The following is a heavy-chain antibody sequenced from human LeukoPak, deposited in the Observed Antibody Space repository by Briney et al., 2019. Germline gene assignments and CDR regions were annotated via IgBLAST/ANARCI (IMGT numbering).Heavy chain of an antibody. CDR3: ARAAARYYYYYYYMDV. Sequence: SETLSLTCAVYGGSFSGYYWSWIRQPPGKGLEWIGEIYHSGSTNYNPSLKSRVTISVDKSKNQFSLKLSSVTAADTAVYYCARAAARYYYYYYYMDVWGKGTTVTVSS. J-gene: IGHJ6*03. D-gene: IGHD6-6*01. CDR1: GGSFSGYY. CDR2: IYHSGST. V-gene: IGHV4-34*01.